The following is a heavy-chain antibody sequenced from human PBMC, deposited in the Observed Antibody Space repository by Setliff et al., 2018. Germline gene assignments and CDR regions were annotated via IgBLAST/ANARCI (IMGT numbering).Heavy chain of an antibody. CDR2: IIPIFGTA. Sequence: GASVKVSCKASGGTFSSYAISWVRQAPGQGLEWMGGIIPIFGTANYAQKFQGRVTITADESTSTAYMELSSLRSEDTAVYCCAKEDGTYYNFWSGYSTTPYYGMDVWGQGTTVTVSS. V-gene: IGHV1-69*13. CDR1: GGTFSSYA. J-gene: IGHJ6*02. D-gene: IGHD3-3*01. CDR3: AKEDGTYYNFWSGYSTTPYYGMDV.